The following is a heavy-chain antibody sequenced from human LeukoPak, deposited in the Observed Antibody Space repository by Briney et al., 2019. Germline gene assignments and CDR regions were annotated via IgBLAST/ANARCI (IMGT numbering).Heavy chain of an antibody. Sequence: ASVKVSCKASGYTFTNYAMHWVRQAPGQRLEWMGWINAGNGNTKYSQKFQGRVTITRDTSASTAYMELSSLRSEDTAVYYCARVGYCSSTSCLNFDHWGQGTLVTVSS. D-gene: IGHD2-2*01. CDR3: ARVGYCSSTSCLNFDH. J-gene: IGHJ4*02. CDR1: GYTFTNYA. CDR2: INAGNGNT. V-gene: IGHV1-3*01.